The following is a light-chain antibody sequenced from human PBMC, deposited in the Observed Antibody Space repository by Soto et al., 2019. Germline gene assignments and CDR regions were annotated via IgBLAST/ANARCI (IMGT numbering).Light chain of an antibody. CDR3: NSYVTSNVVV. CDR1: RDDVGGYNY. V-gene: IGLV2-8*01. CDR2: EVN. J-gene: IGLJ2*01. Sequence: QSGLTQPPSASGSPGQAVTISCTGTRDDVGGYNYVSWYQQHPGKAPKLLIYEVNKRPSGVPARFSGSKSGNTASLTVSGLQAEDEADYFNSYVTSNVVVFGGGTKLTVL.